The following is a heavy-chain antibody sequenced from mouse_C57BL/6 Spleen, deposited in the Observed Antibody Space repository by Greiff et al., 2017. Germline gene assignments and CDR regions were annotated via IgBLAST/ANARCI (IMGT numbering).Heavy chain of an antibody. V-gene: IGHV5-6*01. CDR2: ISSGGSYT. Sequence: EVHLVESGGDLVKPGGSLKLSCAASGFTFSSYGMSWVRQTPDKRLEWVATISSGGSYTYYPDSVKGRFTISRDNAKNTLYLQMSSLKSEDTAMYYCARHLDGRYAMDYWGQGTSVTVSS. D-gene: IGHD2-3*01. J-gene: IGHJ4*01. CDR3: ARHLDGRYAMDY. CDR1: GFTFSSYG.